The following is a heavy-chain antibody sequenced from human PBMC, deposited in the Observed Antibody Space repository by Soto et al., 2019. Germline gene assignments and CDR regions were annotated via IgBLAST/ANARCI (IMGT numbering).Heavy chain of an antibody. V-gene: IGHV6-1*01. CDR1: GDTVSSNSVA. CDR2: TYYRSRWYS. CDR3: ARSEEDSDYYYYGMDV. D-gene: IGHD2-15*01. J-gene: IGHJ6*02. Sequence: SQTLSLTCVGSGDTVSSNSVAWNWVRQSPSRGLEWLGRTYYRSRWYSDYAVSVRSRIDINADTSKNQVSLQLNSVTPEDTAVYYCARSEEDSDYYYYGMDVWGQGTTVTSP.